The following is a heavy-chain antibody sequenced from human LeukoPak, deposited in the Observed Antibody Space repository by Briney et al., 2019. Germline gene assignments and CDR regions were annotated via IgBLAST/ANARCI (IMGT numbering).Heavy chain of an antibody. J-gene: IGHJ3*02. CDR1: GGSISSYY. Sequence: SETLSLTCTVSGGSISSYYWSWIRQPPGKGLEWIGYIYYSGTTNYNPSLKSRVTISVDTSKNQFSLKLSSVTAADTAVYYCARDQVDTAMVNAFDIWGQGTMVTVSS. CDR2: IYYSGTT. V-gene: IGHV4-59*01. CDR3: ARDQVDTAMVNAFDI. D-gene: IGHD5-18*01.